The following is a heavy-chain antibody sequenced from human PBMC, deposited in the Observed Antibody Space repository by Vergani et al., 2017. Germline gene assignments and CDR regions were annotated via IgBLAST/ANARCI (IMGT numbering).Heavy chain of an antibody. CDR1: GFTFSSYS. Sequence: EVQLLESGGGLVQPGGSLRLSCAASGFTFSSYSMNWVRQAPGKGLEWVSYISSSSSTIYYADSVKGRFTISRDNAKNSLYLQMNSLRAEDTAVYYCARGAHAFDIWGQGTMVTVSS. V-gene: IGHV3-48*01. J-gene: IGHJ3*02. CDR3: ARGAHAFDI. CDR2: ISSSSSTI.